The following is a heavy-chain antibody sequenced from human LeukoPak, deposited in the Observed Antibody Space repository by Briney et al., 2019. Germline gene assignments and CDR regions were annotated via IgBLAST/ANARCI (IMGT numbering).Heavy chain of an antibody. V-gene: IGHV4-59*05. D-gene: IGHD4-17*01. CDR1: GGSISSYY. CDR3: ASQVEDGDYGYYYYYMDA. J-gene: IGHJ6*03. Sequence: KPSETLSLTCTVSGGSISSYYWSWIRQPPGKGLEWIGSIYHSGSTYYNPSLKSRVTISVDTSKNQFSLKLSSVTAADTAVYYCASQVEDGDYGYYYYYMDAWGKGTTVTVSS. CDR2: IYHSGST.